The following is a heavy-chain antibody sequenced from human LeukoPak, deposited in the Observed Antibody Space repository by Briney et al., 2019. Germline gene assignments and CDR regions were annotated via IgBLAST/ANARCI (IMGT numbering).Heavy chain of an antibody. Sequence: GGSLRLSCAASGFTFSSYAMSWVRQAPGKGLEWVSDIRGSGGSTFYAVSVKGRFTISRDNSKNNLYLQMNSLRAEDTAVYYCEKAHIDGDGYYYFDYWGQGTLVSVSS. CDR3: EKAHIDGDGYYYFDY. V-gene: IGHV3-23*01. CDR2: IRGSGGST. CDR1: GFTFSSYA. J-gene: IGHJ4*02. D-gene: IGHD3-22*01.